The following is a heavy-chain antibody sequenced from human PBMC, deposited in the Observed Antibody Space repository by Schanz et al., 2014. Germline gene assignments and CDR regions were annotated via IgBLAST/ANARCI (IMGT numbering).Heavy chain of an antibody. CDR2: IGGSDGKT. D-gene: IGHD1-26*01. J-gene: IGHJ4*02. CDR3: ARDRDQWDGNYLDY. V-gene: IGHV1-18*01. Sequence: QVQLVQSGGEVKTPGASVKVSCKASGYTFTRSGISWVRQAPGQGLEWMGWIGGSDGKTNFAHKFQGRVTMTTDTSTSTVYMELRSLTSDDSAVYYCARDRDQWDGNYLDYWGQGTLVTVSS. CDR1: GYTFTRSG.